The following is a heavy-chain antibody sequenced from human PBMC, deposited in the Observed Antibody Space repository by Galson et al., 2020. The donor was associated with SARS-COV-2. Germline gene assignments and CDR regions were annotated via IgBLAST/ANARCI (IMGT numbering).Heavy chain of an antibody. D-gene: IGHD1-26*01. CDR2: IKQDGREK. V-gene: IGHV3-7*01. Sequence: GGSLRLSCAASGFTFSSYWMSWVRQAPGKGLEWVANIKQDGREKYYVDSVKGRFTISRDNAKNSLYLQMNSLRAEDTAVYYCARDMGAGWELPVDAFDIWGQGTMVTVSS. CDR1: GFTFSSYW. J-gene: IGHJ3*02. CDR3: ARDMGAGWELPVDAFDI.